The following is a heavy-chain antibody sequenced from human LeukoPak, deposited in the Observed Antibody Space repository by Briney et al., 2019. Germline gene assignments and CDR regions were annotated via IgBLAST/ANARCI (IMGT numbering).Heavy chain of an antibody. D-gene: IGHD2-15*01. CDR3: ARAVVAARPYYYYYMDV. CDR2: IIPIFGTA. V-gene: IGHV1-69*13. Sequence: SVKVSCKASGYTFTSYAMNWVRQAPGQGLEWMGGIIPIFGTANYAQKFQGRVTITADESTSTAYMELSSLRSEDTAVYYCARAVVAARPYYYYYMDVWGKGTTVTISS. CDR1: GYTFTSYA. J-gene: IGHJ6*03.